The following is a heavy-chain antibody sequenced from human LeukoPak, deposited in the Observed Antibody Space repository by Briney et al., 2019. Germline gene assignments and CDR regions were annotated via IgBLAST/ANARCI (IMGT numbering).Heavy chain of an antibody. V-gene: IGHV3-30-3*01. Sequence: GGSLRLSCAASGFTFSSYAMHWVRQAPGKGLEWVAVISYDGSNKYYADSVKGRFTISRDNSKNTLYLQMNSLRAEDTAVYYCARGGLYGDYTTNLDYWGQGTLVTVSS. J-gene: IGHJ4*02. CDR2: ISYDGSNK. CDR3: ARGGLYGDYTTNLDY. CDR1: GFTFSSYA. D-gene: IGHD4-17*01.